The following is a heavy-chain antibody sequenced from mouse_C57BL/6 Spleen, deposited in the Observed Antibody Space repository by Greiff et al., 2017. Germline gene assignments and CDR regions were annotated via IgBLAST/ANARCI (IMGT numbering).Heavy chain of an antibody. CDR1: GFSLTSYG. D-gene: IGHD2-4*01. V-gene: IGHV2-5*01. J-gene: IGHJ4*01. Sequence: QVQLQQSGPGLVQPSQSLSITCTVSGFSLTSYGVHWVRQSPGKGLEWLGVIWSGGSTDYNAAFMSRLGITKDNSKCQVFFKKNSLQADDTAIYYCANYDYGYAMDYWGQGTSVTVSS. CDR3: ANYDYGYAMDY. CDR2: IWSGGST.